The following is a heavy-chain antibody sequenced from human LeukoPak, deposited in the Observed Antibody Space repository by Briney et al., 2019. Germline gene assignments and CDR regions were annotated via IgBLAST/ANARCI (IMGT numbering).Heavy chain of an antibody. Sequence: GASVKVSCKASGYTFTSYYMHWVRQAPGQGLEWMGIINPSGGSTSYAQKFQGRVTMTRDMSTSTAYLELRSLTSDDTALYYCARDRIARLGGSYRYNCFDPWGQGTLVTVSS. D-gene: IGHD1-26*01. V-gene: IGHV1-46*01. CDR3: ARDRIARLGGSYRYNCFDP. CDR2: INPSGGST. CDR1: GYTFTSYY. J-gene: IGHJ5*02.